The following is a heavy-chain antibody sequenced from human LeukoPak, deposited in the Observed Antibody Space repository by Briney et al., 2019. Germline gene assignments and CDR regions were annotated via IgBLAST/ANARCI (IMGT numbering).Heavy chain of an antibody. CDR1: GFTFSSYS. J-gene: IGHJ4*02. V-gene: IGHV3-48*04. CDR2: ISSSSSTI. Sequence: GGSLRLSCAASGFTFSSYSMNWVRQAPGKGLEWVSYISSSSSTIYYADSVKGRFTISRDNAKNSLYLQMNSLRAEDTAVYYCARDGTRGYSYRIFDYWGQGTLVTVSS. D-gene: IGHD5-18*01. CDR3: ARDGTRGYSYRIFDY.